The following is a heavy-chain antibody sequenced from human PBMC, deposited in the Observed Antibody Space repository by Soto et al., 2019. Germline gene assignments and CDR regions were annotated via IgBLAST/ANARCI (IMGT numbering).Heavy chain of an antibody. Sequence: SLTCTVSGGSISSHYWSWIRQPPGKGLEWIGYIYYSGSTNYNPSLKSRVTISVDTSKNQFSLKLSSVTAADTAVYYCARSDGRYWGQGTLVTVSS. CDR2: IYYSGST. V-gene: IGHV4-59*11. CDR1: GGSISSHY. CDR3: ARSDGRY. J-gene: IGHJ4*02.